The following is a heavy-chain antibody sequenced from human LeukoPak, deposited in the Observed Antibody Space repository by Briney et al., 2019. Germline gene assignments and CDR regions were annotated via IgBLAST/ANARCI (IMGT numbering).Heavy chain of an antibody. Sequence: GGSLRLSCATSGFNFDRYTIHWVRQAPGKGLEWVSLAGWAGGTTYYSDSVRGRFTISRDSGKNSVYLQMNSLTTDDTAFYFCAKEWDTIFFDYWGRGALVTVSS. V-gene: IGHV3-43*01. CDR3: AKEWDTIFFDY. J-gene: IGHJ4*02. D-gene: IGHD3-3*01. CDR1: GFNFDRYT. CDR2: AGWAGGTT.